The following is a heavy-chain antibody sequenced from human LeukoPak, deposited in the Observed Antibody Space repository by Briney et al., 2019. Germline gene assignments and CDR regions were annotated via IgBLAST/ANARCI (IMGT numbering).Heavy chain of an antibody. J-gene: IGHJ4*02. V-gene: IGHV3-21*01. Sequence: GGSLRLSCAASGFTFSRHGMHWVRQAPGKGLEWVSSISSSSSYIYYADSVKGRFTISRDNAKNSLYLQMNSLRAEDTAVYYCARSPYDSSGYIDYWGQGTLVTVSS. CDR2: ISSSSSYI. CDR1: GFTFSRHG. CDR3: ARSPYDSSGYIDY. D-gene: IGHD3-22*01.